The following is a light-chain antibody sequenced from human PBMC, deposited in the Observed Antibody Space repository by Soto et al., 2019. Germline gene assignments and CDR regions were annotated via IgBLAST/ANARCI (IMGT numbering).Light chain of an antibody. J-gene: IGKJ2*01. CDR1: QTITNY. CDR3: QQSYSTPYT. CDR2: AAS. V-gene: IGKV1-39*01. Sequence: DIQMTQSPSSLSASVRDRVTITCRASQTITNYLNWYQQRPGRAPKLLIYAASNLQSGVPSRFSGSGSGTDFTLTIRSLQPEDFATYYCQQSYSTPYTFGQGTKLEIK.